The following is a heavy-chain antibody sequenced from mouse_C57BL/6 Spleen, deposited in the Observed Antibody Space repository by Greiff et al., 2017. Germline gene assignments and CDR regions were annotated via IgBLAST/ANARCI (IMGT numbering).Heavy chain of an antibody. J-gene: IGHJ3*01. Sequence: QVQLQQSGPELVRPGASVKFSCKASGYAFSSSWMNWVKQRPGQGLEWIGRIYPGYGDTNYNGKFKGKATLTADTSSSTAYMQLSSLTSEDSAVYFCARDYGSSQAWFAYWGQGTLVTVSA. CDR1: GYAFSSSW. V-gene: IGHV1-82*01. D-gene: IGHD1-1*01. CDR3: ARDYGSSQAWFAY. CDR2: IYPGYGDT.